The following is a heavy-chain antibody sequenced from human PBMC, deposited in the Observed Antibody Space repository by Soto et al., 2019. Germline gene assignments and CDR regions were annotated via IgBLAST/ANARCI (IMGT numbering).Heavy chain of an antibody. J-gene: IGHJ6*02. CDR3: AKALRGYTYDYTAYYYGVDV. D-gene: IGHD5-18*01. Sequence: GGSLRLSCAASGFTFSTYAMHWVRQAPGKGLEWVALISYDVSDKYFADSVKGRFTVSRDNSRNTLYLQMDTLRAEDTAVYYCAKALRGYTYDYTAYYYGVDVWGQGTRVTVSS. CDR1: GFTFSTYA. CDR2: ISYDVSDK. V-gene: IGHV3-30*18.